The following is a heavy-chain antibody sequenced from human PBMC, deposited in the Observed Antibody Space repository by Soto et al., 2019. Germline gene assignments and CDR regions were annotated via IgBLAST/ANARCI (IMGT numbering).Heavy chain of an antibody. CDR2: IYYSGST. J-gene: IGHJ4*02. D-gene: IGHD2-21*02. Sequence: SETLSLTCTVSGGSISSSSYYWGWIRQPPGKGLEWIGSIYYSGSTYYNPSLKSRVTISVDTSKNKFSLKLSSVTAADTAVYYCARYCGGDCYSEPADYWGQGTLVTVSS. CDR3: ARYCGGDCYSEPADY. V-gene: IGHV4-39*07. CDR1: GGSISSSSYY.